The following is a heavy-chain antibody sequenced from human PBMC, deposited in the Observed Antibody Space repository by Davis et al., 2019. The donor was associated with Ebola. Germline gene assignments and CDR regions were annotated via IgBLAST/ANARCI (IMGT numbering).Heavy chain of an antibody. V-gene: IGHV3-21*01. CDR3: AQSYCSSTSCYRYYYYGMDV. J-gene: IGHJ6*02. Sequence: PGGSLRLSCAASGFTFSSYSMNWVRQAPGKGLEWVSSISSSSSYIYYADSVKGRFTISRDNAKNSLYLQMNSLRAEDTAVYYCAQSYCSSTSCYRYYYYGMDVWGQGTTVTVSS. D-gene: IGHD2-2*01. CDR2: ISSSSSYI. CDR1: GFTFSSYS.